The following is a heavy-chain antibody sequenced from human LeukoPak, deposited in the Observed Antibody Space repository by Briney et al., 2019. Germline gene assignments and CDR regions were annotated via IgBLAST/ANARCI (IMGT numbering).Heavy chain of an antibody. D-gene: IGHD1-26*01. J-gene: IGHJ4*02. V-gene: IGHV4-39*02. Sequence: SETLSLTCTVSGGSISSRSYYWGWIRQPPGKGLEWIGSMYYSGNTYYNPSLKSRVTISVDTSKNQFSLKLSSVTAADTAVYYCARDIEAVGATLYFDYWGQGTLVTVSS. CDR3: ARDIEAVGATLYFDY. CDR2: MYYSGNT. CDR1: GGSISSRSYY.